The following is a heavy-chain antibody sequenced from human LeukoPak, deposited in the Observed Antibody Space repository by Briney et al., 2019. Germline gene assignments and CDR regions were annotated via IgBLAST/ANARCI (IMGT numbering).Heavy chain of an antibody. CDR2: IYASGNT. J-gene: IGHJ4*02. V-gene: IGHV4-61*02. CDR1: GGSISSGSYY. D-gene: IGHD6-13*01. CDR3: ARGRGSSWYYFDS. Sequence: SETLSLTCTVSGGSISSGSYYWSWVRQPAGKGLEWIGRIYASGNTNYNPSLKGRVTMTVDTSKNQFSLNLSSVTAADTAVYYCARGRGSSWYYFDSWGQGTLVTVSS.